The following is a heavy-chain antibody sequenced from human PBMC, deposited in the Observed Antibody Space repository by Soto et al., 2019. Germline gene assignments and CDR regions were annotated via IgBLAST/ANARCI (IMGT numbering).Heavy chain of an antibody. J-gene: IGHJ4*02. CDR3: ARGVAGSGFDL. D-gene: IGHD6-19*01. CDR2: TYYRSNWRH. CDR1: GDSVSSNTAA. V-gene: IGHV6-1*01. Sequence: QVHLQQSGPGLVKPSQTLSLTCAISGDSVSSNTAAWNWIRSSPSRGLEWLGRTYYRSNWRHDYAVSVKSRIIVNPDTSKNHFSLQLNSVTPDDTAVYYCARGVAGSGFDLWGQGTLVTVSS.